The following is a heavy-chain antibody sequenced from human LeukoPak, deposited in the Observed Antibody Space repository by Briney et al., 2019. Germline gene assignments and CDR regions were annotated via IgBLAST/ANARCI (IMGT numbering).Heavy chain of an antibody. CDR2: IYYSGST. CDR3: ARHLVYAGNCNYYYAMDV. J-gene: IGHJ6*02. CDR1: DGSISYYY. D-gene: IGHD4-23*01. V-gene: IGHV4-59*08. Sequence: SETLSLTCTVSDGSISYYYWSWIRQPPGKGLEWIGYIYYSGSTKYNPSLKSRVTISVDTSKNQFSLKLTSVTAADTAVYYCARHLVYAGNCNYYYAMDVWSQGTMVTVSS.